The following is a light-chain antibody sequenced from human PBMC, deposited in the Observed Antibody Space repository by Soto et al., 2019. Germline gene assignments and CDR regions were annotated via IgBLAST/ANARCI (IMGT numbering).Light chain of an antibody. CDR3: QQYNNWPLS. J-gene: IGKJ5*01. Sequence: EIVMTQSPATLSVSPWERATLSCRAGQGFTTRLAWYQQKSGQSPRLLIYDVSSRDTGVPARFSGTGSETDFTLTISGLQSEDSAVYFCQQYNNWPLSFGQGTRVEIK. V-gene: IGKV3-15*01. CDR1: QGFTTR. CDR2: DVS.